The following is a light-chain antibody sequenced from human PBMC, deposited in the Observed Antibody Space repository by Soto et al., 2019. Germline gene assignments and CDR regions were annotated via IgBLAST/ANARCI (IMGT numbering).Light chain of an antibody. CDR1: STDVGGYNY. Sequence: QSALTQPPSASGSPGQSVTISCTGSSTDVGGYNYVSWYQQHPGKAPKLMIYEVTQRPSGVPDRFSGSKSGNTASLTVSGLQADDEAAYYCSSYTGSSNLVFGGGTKLTVL. V-gene: IGLV2-8*01. CDR2: EVT. CDR3: SSYTGSSNLV. J-gene: IGLJ2*01.